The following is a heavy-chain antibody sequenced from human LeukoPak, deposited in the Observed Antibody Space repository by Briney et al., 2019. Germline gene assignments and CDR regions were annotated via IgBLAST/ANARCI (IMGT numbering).Heavy chain of an antibody. Sequence: GGSLRLSCAASGFTFSDYYMSWIRQAPGKGLEWVSYISSSGSTIYYADSVKGRFTISRDNAKNSLYLQMNSLRAEDTAVYYCAREGCSSTSCPNAQYAFDIWGQGTMVTVSS. D-gene: IGHD2-2*01. J-gene: IGHJ3*02. CDR2: ISSSGSTI. CDR1: GFTFSDYY. CDR3: AREGCSSTSCPNAQYAFDI. V-gene: IGHV3-11*01.